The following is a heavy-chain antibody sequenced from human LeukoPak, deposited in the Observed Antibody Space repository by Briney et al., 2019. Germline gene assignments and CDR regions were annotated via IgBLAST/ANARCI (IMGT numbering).Heavy chain of an antibody. V-gene: IGHV3-30*03. J-gene: IGHJ4*02. CDR2: ISYDGSNK. CDR1: GFTFSSYS. CDR3: APGLSYFDY. Sequence: GGSLRLSCAASGFTFSSYSMNWVRQAPGKGLEWVAVISYDGSNKYYADSVKGRFTISRDNSKNTLYLQMNSLRAEDTAVYYCAPGLSYFDYWGQGTLVTVSS.